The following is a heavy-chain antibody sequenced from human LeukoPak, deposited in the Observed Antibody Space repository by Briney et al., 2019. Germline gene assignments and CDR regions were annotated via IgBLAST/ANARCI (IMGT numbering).Heavy chain of an antibody. CDR1: GYSFTIYW. CDR2: IYPGDSDT. D-gene: IGHD3-22*01. CDR3: ARAPYYYDSSGAFDY. V-gene: IGHV5-51*04. J-gene: IGHJ4*02. Sequence: GESLKISCKGSGYSFTIYWIGWVRQMPGKGLEWMGLIYPGDSDTRYSPSFQGQVTISADKPTSTAYLQWSSLKASDTAMYYCARAPYYYDSSGAFDYWGQGTLVTVSS.